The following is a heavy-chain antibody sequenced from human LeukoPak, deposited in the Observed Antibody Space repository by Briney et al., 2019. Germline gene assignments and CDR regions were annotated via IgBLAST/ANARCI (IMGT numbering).Heavy chain of an antibody. D-gene: IGHD6-19*01. CDR2: INQDARET. CDR3: ARQWRSFDY. Sequence: GGSLRLSCAASGFTFSSYWMSWVRQAPGQGLEWVANINQDARETNYVDSVKGRFIIPRGNAKNSVYLQMNTLRVEDTARYYCARQWRSFDYWGQGALVTVSS. V-gene: IGHV3-7*01. J-gene: IGHJ4*02. CDR1: GFTFSSYW.